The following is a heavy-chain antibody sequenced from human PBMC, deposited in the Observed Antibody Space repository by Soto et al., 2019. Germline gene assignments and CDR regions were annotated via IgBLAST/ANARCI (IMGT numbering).Heavy chain of an antibody. D-gene: IGHD2-2*01. CDR1: GGSFSGYY. J-gene: IGHJ3*02. CDR2: INHSGST. V-gene: IGHV4-34*01. CDR3: ARFRYANVYDAFDI. Sequence: SETMSLTCAVYGGSFSGYYLSWIRQTPGKGLEWIGEINHSGSTNYNPSLKSRVTISVDTSKNQFSLKLSSVTAADTAVYYCARFRYANVYDAFDIWGQGTMVTVSS.